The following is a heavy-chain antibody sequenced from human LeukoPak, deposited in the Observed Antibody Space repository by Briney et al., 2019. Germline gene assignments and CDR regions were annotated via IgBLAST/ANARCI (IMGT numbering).Heavy chain of an antibody. J-gene: IGHJ6*03. CDR1: GFTFSSYA. V-gene: IGHV3-66*02. CDR3: ARGRYSKDYYYYYMDV. CDR2: IYSGGST. Sequence: GGSLRLSCAASGFTFSSYAMSWVRQAPGKGLEWVSVIYSGGSTYYADSVKGRFTISRDNSKNTLYLQMNSLRAEDTAVYYCARGRYSKDYYYYYMDVWGKGTTVTVSS. D-gene: IGHD4-11*01.